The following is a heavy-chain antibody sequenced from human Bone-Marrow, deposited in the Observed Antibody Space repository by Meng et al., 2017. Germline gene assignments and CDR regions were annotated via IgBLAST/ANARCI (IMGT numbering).Heavy chain of an antibody. V-gene: IGHV4-4*02. Sequence: QGELQGSGPGLVKPSGTLSLTCGSPGASVSSGDWWTWVRQPPGKGLEWIGEFHHSGTTNYNPSLRSRVTISVDTSKNQFSLRLTSVTAADTAVYYCAASPGWWRIDSWGQGTLVTVSS. CDR2: FHHSGTT. CDR3: AASPGWWRIDS. CDR1: GASVSSGDW. J-gene: IGHJ4*02. D-gene: IGHD6-19*01.